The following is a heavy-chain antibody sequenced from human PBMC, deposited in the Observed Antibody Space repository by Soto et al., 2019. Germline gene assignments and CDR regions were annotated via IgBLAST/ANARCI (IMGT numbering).Heavy chain of an antibody. J-gene: IGHJ4*02. CDR3: ARFGVGQLYDY. CDR1: GFTFSSYD. CDR2: IGTAGDT. D-gene: IGHD6-13*01. V-gene: IGHV3-13*04. Sequence: EVQLVESGGGLVQPGGSPRLSCAASGFTFSSYDMHWVRQATGKGLEWVSAIGTAGDTYYPGSVKGRFTISRENAKNSLYLQMNSLRAGDTAVYYCARFGVGQLYDYWGQGTLVTVSS.